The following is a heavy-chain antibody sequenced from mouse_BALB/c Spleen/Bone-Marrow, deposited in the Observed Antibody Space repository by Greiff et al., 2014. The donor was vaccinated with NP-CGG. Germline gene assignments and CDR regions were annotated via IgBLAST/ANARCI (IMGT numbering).Heavy chain of an antibody. V-gene: IGHV1-18*01. CDR2: INPNNVGT. CDR3: ARGRTAY. J-gene: IGHJ3*01. CDR1: GYTFTDYT. Sequence: VQLKESGPELGKPGASVKISCKTSGYTFTDYTMHWGKQSHGKSLEWIGNINPNNVGTTYNQKFKGKATLTIDKSSSTAYMELRSLTSEDSAVYYCARGRTAYWGQGTLVTVSA.